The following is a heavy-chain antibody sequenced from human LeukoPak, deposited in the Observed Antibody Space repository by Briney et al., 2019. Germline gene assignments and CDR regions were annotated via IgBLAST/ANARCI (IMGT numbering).Heavy chain of an antibody. CDR3: ARVSSSGWKNYYYYYGMDV. V-gene: IGHV1-69*06. J-gene: IGHJ6*04. CDR2: IIPIFGTA. CDR1: GGTFSSYA. D-gene: IGHD6-19*01. Sequence: SVKVSCKASGGTFSSYAISWARQAPGQGLEWMGGIIPIFGTANYAQKFQGRVTITADKSTSTAYMELSSLRSEDTAVYYCARVSSSGWKNYYYYYGMDVWGKGTTVTVSS.